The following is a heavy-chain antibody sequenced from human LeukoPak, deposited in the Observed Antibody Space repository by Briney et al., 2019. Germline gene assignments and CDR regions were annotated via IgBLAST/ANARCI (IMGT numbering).Heavy chain of an antibody. CDR3: AKGLTYYYDSSGYPYYFDY. CDR2: ISYDGSNK. Sequence: GGSLRLSCAASGFTFSSYGMHWVRQAPGKGLEWVAVISYDGSNKYYADSVKGRFTISRDNSKNTLYLQMNSLRAEDTAVYYCAKGLTYYYDSSGYPYYFDYWGQGTLVTVSS. V-gene: IGHV3-30*18. J-gene: IGHJ4*02. D-gene: IGHD3-22*01. CDR1: GFTFSSYG.